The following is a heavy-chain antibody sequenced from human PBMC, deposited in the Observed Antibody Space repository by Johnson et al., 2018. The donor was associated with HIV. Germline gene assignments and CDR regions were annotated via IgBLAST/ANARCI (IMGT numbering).Heavy chain of an antibody. J-gene: IGHJ3*02. Sequence: VQLVESGGGVVRPGGSLRLSCAASGFTFVAYAMHWVRQAPGMGLEWVSGINWHGVRTGSLDHMKGRFTISRDNAKNSLYLQMNSLRAEDTAVYYCARVGGYAFDIWGQGTMVTVSS. D-gene: IGHD3-16*01. CDR1: GFTFVAYA. CDR3: ARVGGYAFDI. V-gene: IGHV3-20*04. CDR2: INWHGVRT.